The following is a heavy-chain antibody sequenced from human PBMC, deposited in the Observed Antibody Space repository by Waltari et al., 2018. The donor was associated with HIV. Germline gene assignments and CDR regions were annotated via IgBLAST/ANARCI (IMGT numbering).Heavy chain of an antibody. J-gene: IGHJ5*01. Sequence: EVQLLESGGGLVQPGGSLRLSCAASGFTFRSYAMSWVPQAPGKGGHGVSIISGSVSTSCTAEAVKGRVTLSRDNSENTLYLKINSLRAEDTAVYYCAKGAFDMVVVSALDSWGHGTLVTVSS. D-gene: IGHD2-21*01. CDR3: AKGAFDMVVVSALDS. V-gene: IGHV3-23*01. CDR2: ISGSVSTS. CDR1: GFTFRSYA.